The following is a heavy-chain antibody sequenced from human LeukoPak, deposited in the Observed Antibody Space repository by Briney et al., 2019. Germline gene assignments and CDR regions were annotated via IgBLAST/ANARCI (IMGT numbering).Heavy chain of an antibody. CDR2: ISFRGNT. D-gene: IGHD6-6*01. V-gene: IGHV4-31*03. CDR1: GGSMSSGGDY. CDR3: ARGPSFGSSSRFDY. J-gene: IGHJ4*02. Sequence: SETLSLTCTVSGGSMSSGGDYWSWIRQHPGKGLEWIGYISFRGNTYYNPSLKSRLTILLDTSKSQFSLQLNSVTAADTAVYYCARGPSFGSSSRFDYWGQGTLVT.